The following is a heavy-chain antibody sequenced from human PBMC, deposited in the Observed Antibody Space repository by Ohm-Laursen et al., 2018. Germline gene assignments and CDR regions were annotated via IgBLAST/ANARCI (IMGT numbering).Heavy chain of an antibody. Sequence: GSLRLSCAAPGFTFDGHYMDWVRQAPGKGLELVARSRDKANSYTTAYVASVKGRFSISRDDSENSLYLQMNSLKTEDTAAYYCARTRNFQPYDVWGQGTMVIVSS. V-gene: IGHV3-72*01. CDR2: SRDKANSYTT. J-gene: IGHJ3*01. CDR3: ARTRNFQPYDV. CDR1: GFTFDGHY. D-gene: IGHD2/OR15-2a*01.